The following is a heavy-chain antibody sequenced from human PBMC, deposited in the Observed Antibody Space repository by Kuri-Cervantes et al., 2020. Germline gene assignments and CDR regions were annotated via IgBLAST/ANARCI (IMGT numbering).Heavy chain of an antibody. Sequence: GESLKISCAASGFTFSSYAMSWVRQAPGKGLEWVSAISGSGGSTYYADSVKGRFTISRDNSKNTLYLQMNSLRADDTAVYFCARGGGAARPGFDYWGQGTLVTVSS. CDR1: GFTFSSYA. D-gene: IGHD6-6*01. CDR2: ISGSGGST. V-gene: IGHV3-23*01. CDR3: ARGGGAARPGFDY. J-gene: IGHJ4*02.